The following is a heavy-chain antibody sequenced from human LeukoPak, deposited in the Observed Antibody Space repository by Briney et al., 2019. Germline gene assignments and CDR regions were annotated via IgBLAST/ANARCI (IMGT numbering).Heavy chain of an antibody. CDR3: ARGGNYAFDY. CDR1: GDTVSSDSAA. Sequence: SQTLSLTCAISGDTVSSDSAAWNWIRQSPSRGLEWLGNTYYRSMWYNDYAESVKGRITVSPDTSKNQFSLQLSSVTPEDTAVYYCARGGNYAFDYWGRGTLVTVSS. V-gene: IGHV6-1*01. J-gene: IGHJ4*02. D-gene: IGHD1-7*01. CDR2: TYYRSMWYN.